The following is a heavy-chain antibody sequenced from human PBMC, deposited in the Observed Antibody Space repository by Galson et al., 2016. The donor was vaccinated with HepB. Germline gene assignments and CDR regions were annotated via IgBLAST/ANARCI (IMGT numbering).Heavy chain of an antibody. Sequence: SVKVSCKVSGHTLTELSIHWVRQAPGKGLEWMGGFVPDVGETGYAQKFQGRVTMTEDTSTDTAYMELSSLRPEDTAVYFCATDSQAFGDYVYYYAMDVWGQGTTVTVSS. CDR2: FVPDVGET. V-gene: IGHV1-24*01. J-gene: IGHJ6*02. CDR1: GHTLTELS. CDR3: ATDSQAFGDYVYYYAMDV. D-gene: IGHD4-17*01.